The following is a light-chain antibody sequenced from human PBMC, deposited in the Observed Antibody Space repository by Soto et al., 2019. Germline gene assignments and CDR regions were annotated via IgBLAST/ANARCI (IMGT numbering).Light chain of an antibody. CDR3: SSYAGSYTDV. J-gene: IGLJ1*01. CDR2: EVI. CDR1: SSDVGGYNY. V-gene: IGLV2-14*01. Sequence: QSALTQPASVSGSPGQSITISCTGTSSDVGGYNYVSWYQQHPGKAPKLMIYEVINRPSGVSNRFSGSKSGNTASLTISGLQAEDEADYYCSSYAGSYTDVFGTGTKLTVL.